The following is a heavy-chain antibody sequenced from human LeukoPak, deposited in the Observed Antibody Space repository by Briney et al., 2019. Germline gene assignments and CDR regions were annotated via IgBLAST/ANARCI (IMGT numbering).Heavy chain of an antibody. D-gene: IGHD5-18*01. J-gene: IGHJ3*02. V-gene: IGHV4-31*03. CDR1: GGSISSGVYY. CDR3: ARGTLRPPDTRGAFDI. Sequence: SETLSRTCTVSGGSISSGVYYWSWIRQHPGKGLEWIVYIYYSGSTYYNPSLKSRVTISVDTSKNQFSLKLSSVTAADTAVYYCARGTLRPPDTRGAFDIWGQGTMVTVSS. CDR2: IYYSGST.